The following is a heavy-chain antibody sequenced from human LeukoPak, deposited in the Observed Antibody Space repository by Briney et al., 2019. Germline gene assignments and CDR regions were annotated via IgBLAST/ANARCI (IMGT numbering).Heavy chain of an antibody. CDR3: AKKRNAAPYYFDC. CDR2: IYHSGST. J-gene: IGHJ4*02. D-gene: IGHD6-25*01. Sequence: SETLSLTCAVSGGSVSSGDYSWSWIRQPPGKGLEWIGYIYHSGSTSYNPSLKSPVTISVDKSKNQFSLRLSSVTAADTAVYYCAKKRNAAPYYFDCWGQGTLVTVSS. CDR1: GGSVSSGDYS. V-gene: IGHV4-30-2*01.